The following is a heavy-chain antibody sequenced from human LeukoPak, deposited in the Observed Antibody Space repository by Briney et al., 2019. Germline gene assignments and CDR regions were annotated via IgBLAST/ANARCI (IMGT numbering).Heavy chain of an antibody. V-gene: IGHV4-59*01. CDR3: ARGFDFWSGYYAFDI. CDR1: GGSFGSYY. Sequence: SETLSLTCSVSGGSFGSYYWSWIRQPPGKGLEWIGYIYYSGSTNYNPSLKSRVTISVDTSKNQFSLKLSSVTAADTAVYYCARGFDFWSGYYAFDIWGQGTMVTVSS. CDR2: IYYSGST. J-gene: IGHJ3*02. D-gene: IGHD3-3*01.